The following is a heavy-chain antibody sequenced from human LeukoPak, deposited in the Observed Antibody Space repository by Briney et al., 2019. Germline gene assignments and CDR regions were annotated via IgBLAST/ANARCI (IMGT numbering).Heavy chain of an antibody. D-gene: IGHD3-16*01. V-gene: IGHV1-69*02. Sequence: GASVKVSCKASGYTFTSYYMHWVRQAPGQGLEWMGRIIPILGIANYAQKFQGRVTITADKSTSTAYMELSSLRSEDTAVYYCARGEVFSGMDVWGQGTTVTVSS. CDR2: IIPILGIA. CDR3: ARGEVFSGMDV. J-gene: IGHJ6*02. CDR1: GYTFTSYY.